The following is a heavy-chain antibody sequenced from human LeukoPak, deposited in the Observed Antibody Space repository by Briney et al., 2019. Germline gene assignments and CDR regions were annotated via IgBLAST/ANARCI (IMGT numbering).Heavy chain of an antibody. CDR2: ISAYNGNT. CDR1: GYTFTSYG. Sequence: ASVKVSCKASGYTFTSYGISWVRQAPGQGLEWMGWISAYNGNTNYAQKFQGRVTMTRNTSISTAYMELSSLRSEDTAVYYCARAIYDYVWGSPYYFDYWGQGTLVTVSS. J-gene: IGHJ4*02. D-gene: IGHD3-16*01. V-gene: IGHV1-18*01. CDR3: ARAIYDYVWGSPYYFDY.